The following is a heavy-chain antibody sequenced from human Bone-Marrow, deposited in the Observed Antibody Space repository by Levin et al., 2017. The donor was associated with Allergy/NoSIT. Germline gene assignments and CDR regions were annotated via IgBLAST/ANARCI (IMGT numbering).Heavy chain of an antibody. CDR3: ASDSLGYSSSWYFFDL. Sequence: GGSLRLSCTASGFAFGRHTMHWVRQAPGKGLEWVASISSSGSYIFYADSLKGRFTISRDNAKNSLYLQMHSLRGDETAVYYCASDSLGYSSSWYFFDLWGQGTLVTVSS. J-gene: IGHJ4*02. CDR2: ISSSGSYI. V-gene: IGHV3-21*01. D-gene: IGHD6-13*01. CDR1: GFAFGRHT.